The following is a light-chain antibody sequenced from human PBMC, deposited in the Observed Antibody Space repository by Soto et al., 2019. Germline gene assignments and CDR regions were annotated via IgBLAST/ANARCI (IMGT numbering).Light chain of an antibody. Sequence: EIVMTQSPATLSVSPGERATLSCRASYIVSSNLAWYQQKPCQASRLLIYGASTRASGFPARFSGSWSGTEFTLTISSLQSEDFAVYYCQQYNNWPPKTFGQGTKV. CDR2: GAS. V-gene: IGKV3-15*01. CDR3: QQYNNWPPKT. CDR1: YIVSSN. J-gene: IGKJ1*01.